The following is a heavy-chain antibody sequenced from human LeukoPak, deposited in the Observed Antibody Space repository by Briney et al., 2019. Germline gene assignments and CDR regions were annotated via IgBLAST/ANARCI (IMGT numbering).Heavy chain of an antibody. V-gene: IGHV3-21*01. CDR1: GFSFSTYS. J-gene: IGHJ4*02. D-gene: IGHD3-22*01. CDR3: AKDHYDSSGYYDYYFDY. CDR2: ISSRSSYI. Sequence: GGSLRLSCVASGFSFSTYSMNWVRLVPGKGLEWVSYISSRSSYIYYADSVKGRFTVSRVNARNSLYLQMDSLRAEDTAAYYCAKDHYDSSGYYDYYFDYWGQGTLVTVSS.